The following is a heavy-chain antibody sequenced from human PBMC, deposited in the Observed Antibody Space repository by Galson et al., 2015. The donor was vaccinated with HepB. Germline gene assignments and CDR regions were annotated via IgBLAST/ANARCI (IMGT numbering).Heavy chain of an antibody. D-gene: IGHD3-22*01. Sequence: ETLSLTCAGYGDFFSDHYWSWIRQPPGKGLEWIGEINHSGSTNYNPSLSSRVTISVDTPKNQFSLNLTSVTAADTAVYYCARSDHLIYYDTPWDAFDIWGQGTMVTVSS. CDR1: GDFFSDHY. J-gene: IGHJ3*02. CDR2: INHSGST. V-gene: IGHV4-34*01. CDR3: ARSDHLIYYDTPWDAFDI.